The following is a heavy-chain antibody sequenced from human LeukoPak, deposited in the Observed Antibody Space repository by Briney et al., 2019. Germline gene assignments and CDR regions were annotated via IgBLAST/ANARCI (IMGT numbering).Heavy chain of an antibody. D-gene: IGHD4-23*01. CDR3: ARAYDGSLGY. J-gene: IGHJ4*02. CDR1: GFPFSSYW. Sequence: GGSLRLSCVASGFPFSSYWMTWVRQAPGKGLEWVANIKQDGSKKSYVDSVKGRFTISRDNAKNSLYLQMNSLRAEDTAMYYCARAYDGSLGYWGQGTLVTVSS. V-gene: IGHV3-7*03. CDR2: IKQDGSKK.